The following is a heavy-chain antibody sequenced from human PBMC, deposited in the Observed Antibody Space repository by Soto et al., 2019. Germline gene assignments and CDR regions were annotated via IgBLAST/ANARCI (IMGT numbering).Heavy chain of an antibody. V-gene: IGHV3-21*01. D-gene: IGHD2-2*01. J-gene: IGHJ4*02. CDR1: GFMCSSYT. CDR3: ARGCSSASCYYY. CDR2: VSFRGDI. Sequence: GGSLRLSCTASGFMCSSYTMNWVRQAPGKGLEWVSSVSFRGDIYYADSLEGRFTISRDDAKNSLYLQMNSLRAEDTAVYYCARGCSSASCYYYWGQGTLVTVSS.